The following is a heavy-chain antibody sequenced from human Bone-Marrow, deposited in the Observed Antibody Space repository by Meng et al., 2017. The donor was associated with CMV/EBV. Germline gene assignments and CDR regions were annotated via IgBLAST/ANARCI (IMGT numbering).Heavy chain of an antibody. D-gene: IGHD3-22*01. CDR3: ARGVIINDY. CDR2: IYYSGST. J-gene: IGHJ4*02. V-gene: IGHV4-61*01. CDR1: GGSVSSGSYY. Sequence: SETLSLTCTVSGGSVSSGSYYWSWIRQPPGKGLEWIGYIYYSGSTNYNPSLKSRVTISVDTSKNQFSLKLGSVTAADTAVYYCARGVIINDYWGQGTLVTVSS.